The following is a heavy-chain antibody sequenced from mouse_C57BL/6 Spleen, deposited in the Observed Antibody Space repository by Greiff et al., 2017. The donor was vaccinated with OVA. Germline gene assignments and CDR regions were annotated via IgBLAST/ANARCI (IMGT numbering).Heavy chain of an antibody. D-gene: IGHD2-4*01. CDR1: GYTFTSYW. Sequence: QVQLQQPGAELVKPGASVKLSCKASGYTFTSYWMHWVKQRPGRGLEWIGRIDPNSGGTEYNEKIKSKATLTVDTTSSTAYMQLISLTSEDSAVYYCAIPRAYYDYGGLAYWGQGTLVTVSA. CDR2: IDPNSGGT. V-gene: IGHV1-72*01. CDR3: AIPRAYYDYGGLAY. J-gene: IGHJ3*01.